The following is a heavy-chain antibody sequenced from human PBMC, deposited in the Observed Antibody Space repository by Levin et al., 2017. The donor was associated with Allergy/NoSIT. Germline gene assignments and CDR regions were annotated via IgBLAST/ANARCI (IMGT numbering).Heavy chain of an antibody. Sequence: PGGSLRLSCAASGFTFSSYAMHWVRQAPGKGLEWVAVISYDGSNKYYADSVKGRFTISRDNSKNTLYLQMNSLRAEDTAVYYCAREINTGVAFDIWGQGTMVTVSS. CDR3: AREINTGVAFDI. CDR2: ISYDGSNK. D-gene: IGHD3-10*01. V-gene: IGHV3-30-3*01. J-gene: IGHJ3*02. CDR1: GFTFSSYA.